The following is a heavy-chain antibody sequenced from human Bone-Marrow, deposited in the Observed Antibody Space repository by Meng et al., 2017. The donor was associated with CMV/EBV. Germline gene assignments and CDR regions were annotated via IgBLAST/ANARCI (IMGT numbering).Heavy chain of an antibody. D-gene: IGHD3-3*01. J-gene: IGHJ4*02. CDR2: INHSGST. CDR1: GGSFSGYY. Sequence: GSLRLSCAVYGGSFSGYYWSWIRQPPGKGLEWIGEINHSGSTNYNPSLKSRVTISVDTSKNQFSLKLSSVTAADTAVYYCARSPFWSGYHYYFDYWGPGTRVTVAS. CDR3: ARSPFWSGYHYYFDY. V-gene: IGHV4-34*01.